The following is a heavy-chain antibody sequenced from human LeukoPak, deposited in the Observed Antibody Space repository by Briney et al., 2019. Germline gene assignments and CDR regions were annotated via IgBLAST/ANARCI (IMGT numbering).Heavy chain of an antibody. D-gene: IGHD3-16*02. J-gene: IGHJ4*02. CDR3: ARERHDYVWGSYRYSIDY. V-gene: IGHV1-2*06. CDR2: INPNSGGT. CDR1: GYTFTGYY. Sequence: ASVKVSCKASGYTFTGYYMHWVRQAPGQGLEWMGRINPNSGGTNYAQKFQGRVTMTRDTSIRTAYMELSRLRSDDTAVYYCARERHDYVWGSYRYSIDYWGQGTLVTVSS.